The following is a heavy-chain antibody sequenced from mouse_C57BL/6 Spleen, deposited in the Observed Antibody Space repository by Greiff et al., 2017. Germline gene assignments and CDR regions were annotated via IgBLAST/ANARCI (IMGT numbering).Heavy chain of an antibody. CDR2: IYPGDGDN. CDR1: GYAFSSYW. J-gene: IGHJ1*03. V-gene: IGHV1-80*01. Sequence: QVQLQQSGAELVKPGASVKISCKASGYAFSSYWMNWVKQRPGKGLEWIGQIYPGDGDNNYNGKLKGKATLTADNSSSTAYMQLSSLTSEDSAVDFCARSPGRVRYFDVWGTGTTVTVSS. D-gene: IGHD2-14*01. CDR3: ARSPGRVRYFDV.